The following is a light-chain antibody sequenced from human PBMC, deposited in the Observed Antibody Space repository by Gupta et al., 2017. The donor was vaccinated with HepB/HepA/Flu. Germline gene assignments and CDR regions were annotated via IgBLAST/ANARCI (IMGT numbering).Light chain of an antibody. J-gene: IGLJ1*01. V-gene: IGLV2-23*02. CDR2: EVS. CDR3: CSYAGSKV. CDR1: SSDLGSYNL. Sequence: QSALTQPASVSGSPGQSITISCTGTSSDLGSYNLVSWYQQHPGKDPKLMIYEVSRRPSGVSNRFSGSKSGTTASLTISGLQAEDEADYYCCSYAGSKVFGAGIKGTVL.